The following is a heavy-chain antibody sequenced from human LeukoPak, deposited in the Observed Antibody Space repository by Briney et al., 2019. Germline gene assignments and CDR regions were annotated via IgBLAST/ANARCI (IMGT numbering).Heavy chain of an antibody. V-gene: IGHV4-34*01. CDR3: ARVRARDDYVWGSYRPRYYYYGMDV. CDR2: INHSGST. CDR1: GGSFSGYY. Sequence: SETLSLTCAVYGGSFSGYYWSWIRQPPGEGLEWIGEINHSGSTNYNPSLKSRVTISVGTSKNQFSLKLSSVTAADTAVYYCARVRARDDYVWGSYRPRYYYYGMDVWGQGTTVTVSS. J-gene: IGHJ6*02. D-gene: IGHD3-16*02.